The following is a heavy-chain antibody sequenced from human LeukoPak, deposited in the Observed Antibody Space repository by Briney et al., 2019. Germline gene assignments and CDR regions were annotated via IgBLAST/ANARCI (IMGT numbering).Heavy chain of an antibody. Sequence: PGGSLRRSCAASGFTFSSYTMNWVRQALGQGLEWVSTISDPHSGSETHYADSVQGRFTISRDDSQNMVYLQMDSLRAEDTAVYYCTTRLRNHFDYWGQGTQVTVSS. CDR3: TTRLRNHFDY. CDR1: GFTFSSYT. CDR2: ISDPHSGSET. J-gene: IGHJ4*02. V-gene: IGHV3-23*01. D-gene: IGHD5-12*01.